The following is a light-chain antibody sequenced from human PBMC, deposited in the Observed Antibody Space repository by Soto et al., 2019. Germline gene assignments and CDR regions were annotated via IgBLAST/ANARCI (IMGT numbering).Light chain of an antibody. V-gene: IGKV3-20*01. J-gene: IGKJ1*01. CDR3: QQYGSSPRT. CDR2: GAS. Sequence: EIVLTQSPGTLSLSPGERATLSCRANQSIGSYYLAWYQQKPGQAPRLLIYGASSRATDIPDRFGGSGSGTDVTLTISRLEPEDFAVYYCQQYGSSPRTFGQGTNVEVK. CDR1: QSIGSYY.